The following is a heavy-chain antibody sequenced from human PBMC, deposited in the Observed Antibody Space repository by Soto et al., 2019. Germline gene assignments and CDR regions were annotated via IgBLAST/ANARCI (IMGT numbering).Heavy chain of an antibody. Sequence: QVQLVESGGGVVQPGGSLRVSCAASGFSFSSYAMHWVRQAPGKGLERVAGISYDASNKYYADSVKGRFTVSRDNSKNTRYLQMNSLRVEDTAVYHCAKDLWPERGSGSPLDYWGQGTLVTVSS. CDR3: AKDLWPERGSGSPLDY. D-gene: IGHD6-19*01. CDR1: GFSFSSYA. J-gene: IGHJ4*02. V-gene: IGHV3-30*18. CDR2: ISYDASNK.